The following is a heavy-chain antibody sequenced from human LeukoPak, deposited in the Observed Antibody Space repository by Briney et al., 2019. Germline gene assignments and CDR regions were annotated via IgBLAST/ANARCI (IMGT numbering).Heavy chain of an antibody. J-gene: IGHJ4*02. D-gene: IGHD6-6*01. CDR3: ASFEGIAARPYY. Sequence: GESLKISWKGSGYSFTNYWIGWVRQMPGKGLEWMGIIYPGDSDTRYSPSFQGQVTISADQSISTAYLQCSSLKVSDTAMYYCASFEGIAARPYYWGQGTLVTVSS. V-gene: IGHV5-51*01. CDR1: GYSFTNYW. CDR2: IYPGDSDT.